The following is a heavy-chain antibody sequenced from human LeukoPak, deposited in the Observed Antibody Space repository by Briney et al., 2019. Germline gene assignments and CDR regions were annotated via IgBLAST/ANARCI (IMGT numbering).Heavy chain of an antibody. Sequence: SETLSLTCTVSGGSISSYHWSWIRQPPVKGLEWIGYIYYSGSTNYNPSLKSRVTISVDTSKNQFSLKLSSVTAADTAVYYCARVTDYYYYYMDVWGKGTTVTVSS. CDR3: ARVTDYYYYYMDV. J-gene: IGHJ6*03. CDR1: GGSISSYH. V-gene: IGHV4-59*01. CDR2: IYYSGST.